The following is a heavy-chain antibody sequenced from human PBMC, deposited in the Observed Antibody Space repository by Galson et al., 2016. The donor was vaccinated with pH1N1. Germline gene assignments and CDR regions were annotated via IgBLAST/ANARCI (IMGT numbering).Heavy chain of an antibody. J-gene: IGHJ4*02. Sequence: SLRLSCAASGFIFSDHWMSWVRRAPDKGLEWVANTNQDGSQKYYVDSVRGRLTISRDNAKNSVSTQMNSLRPDDTGVYYCVRAIGAAASFWGQGTLVTVSS. CDR2: TNQDGSQK. CDR1: GFIFSDHW. CDR3: VRAIGAAASF. D-gene: IGHD6-13*01. V-gene: IGHV3-7*01.